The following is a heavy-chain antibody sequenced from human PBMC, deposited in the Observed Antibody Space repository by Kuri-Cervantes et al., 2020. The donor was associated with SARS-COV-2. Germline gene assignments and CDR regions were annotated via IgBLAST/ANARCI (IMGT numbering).Heavy chain of an antibody. CDR1: GGSISSSSYY. Sequence: GSLRLSCTVSGGSISSSSYYWGWIRQPPGKGLEWIGSIYYSGSTYYNPSLKSRVTISVDTSKNQFSLKLSSVTAADTAVYYCARDHLPQTYYYDSSGSHAFDIWGQGTTVTVSS. CDR3: ARDHLPQTYYYDSSGSHAFDI. D-gene: IGHD3-22*01. J-gene: IGHJ3*02. V-gene: IGHV4-39*07. CDR2: IYYSGST.